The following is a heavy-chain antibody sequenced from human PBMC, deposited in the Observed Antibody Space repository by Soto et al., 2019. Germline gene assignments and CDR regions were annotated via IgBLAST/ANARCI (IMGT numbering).Heavy chain of an antibody. D-gene: IGHD3-16*02. V-gene: IGHV3-23*01. CDR1: GFTFSSYA. CDR3: AKEALESYDYIWGSYRPTDY. Sequence: GGSLRLSCAASGFTFSSYAMSWVRQAPGKGLEWVSAISGSGGSTYYADSVKGRFTISRDNSKNTLYLQMNSLRAEDTAVYYCAKEALESYDYIWGSYRPTDYRSQGTLVTVSS. CDR2: ISGSGGST. J-gene: IGHJ4*02.